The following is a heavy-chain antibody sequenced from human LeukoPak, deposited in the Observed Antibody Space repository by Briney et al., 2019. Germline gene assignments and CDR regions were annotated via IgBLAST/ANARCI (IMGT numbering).Heavy chain of an antibody. CDR3: ATGGYCSSTSCYTHWFDP. D-gene: IGHD2-2*02. J-gene: IGHJ5*02. CDR1: GYTFTGYY. V-gene: IGHV1-2*06. CDR2: INPNSGGT. Sequence: ASVKVSCKASGYTFTGYYMHWVRQAPGQGLEWMGRINPNSGGTNYAQKFQGRVTMTRDTSISTAYMELSRLRSDDTAVYYCATGGYCSSTSCYTHWFDPWGQGTLVTVSS.